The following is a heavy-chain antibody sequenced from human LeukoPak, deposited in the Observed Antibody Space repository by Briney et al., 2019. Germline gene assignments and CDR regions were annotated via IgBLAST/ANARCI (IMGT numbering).Heavy chain of an antibody. Sequence: GSLRLSCAASGFTFSGFGMHWVRQAPGKGLEWVAVIWYDGSNKYYADSVKGRFTISRDNPKNTLYVQMNSLRAEDTAVYYCARGRGADYGGNSGYFDYWGQGTLVTVSS. J-gene: IGHJ4*02. CDR3: ARGRGADYGGNSGYFDY. D-gene: IGHD4-23*01. CDR1: GFTFSGFG. V-gene: IGHV3-33*01. CDR2: IWYDGSNK.